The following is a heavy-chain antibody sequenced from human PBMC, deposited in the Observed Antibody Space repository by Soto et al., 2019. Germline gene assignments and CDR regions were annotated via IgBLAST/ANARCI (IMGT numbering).Heavy chain of an antibody. J-gene: IGHJ3*02. Sequence: GASVKVSCKASGYTVTSSGISWVRQAPGQGLEWMGWISAYNGNTNYAQKLQGRVTMTTDTSTSTAYMELRSLRSDDTAVYYCARDRYYDSSGYDAFDIWGQGTMVTVSS. CDR1: GYTVTSSG. CDR2: ISAYNGNT. D-gene: IGHD3-22*01. CDR3: ARDRYYDSSGYDAFDI. V-gene: IGHV1-18*04.